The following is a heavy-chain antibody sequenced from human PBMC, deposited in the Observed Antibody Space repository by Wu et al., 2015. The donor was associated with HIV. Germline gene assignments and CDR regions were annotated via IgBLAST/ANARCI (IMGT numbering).Heavy chain of an antibody. V-gene: IGHV1-18*01. J-gene: IGHJ4*02. CDR2: ISTYSGNT. CDR1: GYTFTSYG. Sequence: QVQLVQSGAEVKKPGASVKVSCKASGYTFTSYGISWVRQAPGQGLEWMGWISTYSGNTNYTQKFQGRVTMTTDTSTSTAYMELRSLRSDDTAVYYCAREGGLGYCSSTSCYDFDYWGQGNPGPPSP. CDR3: AREGGLGYCSSTSCYDFDY. D-gene: IGHD2-2*01.